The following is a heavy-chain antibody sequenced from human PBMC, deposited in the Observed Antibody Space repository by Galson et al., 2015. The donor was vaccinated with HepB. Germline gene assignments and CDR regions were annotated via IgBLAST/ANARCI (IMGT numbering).Heavy chain of an antibody. CDR3: AKGSWFGEFGFDY. Sequence: SLRLSCAASGFIFTSYAISWVRQAPGKGLEWVSTISGSGGNTYYADSVKGRFTISRDNSKNTLYVQMDSLRAEDTAVYYCAKGSWFGEFGFDYGGQGTLVTVSS. D-gene: IGHD3-10*01. CDR1: GFIFTSYA. V-gene: IGHV3-23*01. CDR2: ISGSGGNT. J-gene: IGHJ4*02.